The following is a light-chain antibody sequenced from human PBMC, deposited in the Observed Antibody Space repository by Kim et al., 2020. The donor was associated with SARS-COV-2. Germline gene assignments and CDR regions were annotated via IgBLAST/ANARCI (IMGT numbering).Light chain of an antibody. CDR1: QSISTY. CDR3: QQYGSSRKT. Sequence: LSPGERATLSCRASQSISTYLAWYQQKVGQAPRLLIYGASSRATGIPERFRGSGSGTDFTLTISRLEPEDFAVYYCQQYGSSRKTFGQGTKVDIK. J-gene: IGKJ1*01. V-gene: IGKV3-20*01. CDR2: GAS.